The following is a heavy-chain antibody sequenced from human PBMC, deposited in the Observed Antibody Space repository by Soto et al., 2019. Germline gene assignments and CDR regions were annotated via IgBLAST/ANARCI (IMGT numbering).Heavy chain of an antibody. CDR1: GYSFTSYW. V-gene: IGHV5-51*01. J-gene: IGHJ3*02. CDR3: AASTRGVNDI. D-gene: IGHD3-10*01. Sequence: LVESLKISCKGSGYSFTSYWIGWVRQRPGKGLEWMGIIYPGDSDTRYSPSVQGQVTMSADKSISTAYLQWNSLKTSDTAMYYCAASTRGVNDIWGQGTMVTVSS. CDR2: IYPGDSDT.